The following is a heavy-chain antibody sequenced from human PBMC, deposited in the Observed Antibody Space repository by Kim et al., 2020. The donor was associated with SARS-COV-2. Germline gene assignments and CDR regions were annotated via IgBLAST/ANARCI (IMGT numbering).Heavy chain of an antibody. V-gene: IGHV4-39*07. CDR1: GGSISSSSYY. CDR3: ARDHGVAARSYYYYYGMDV. D-gene: IGHD6-6*01. Sequence: SETLSLTCTVSGGSISSSSYYWGWIRQPPGKGLEWIGSIYYSGSTYYNPSLKSRVTISVDTSKNQFSLKLSSVTAADTAVYYCARDHGVAARSYYYYYGMDVWGQGTTVTVSS. J-gene: IGHJ6*02. CDR2: IYYSGST.